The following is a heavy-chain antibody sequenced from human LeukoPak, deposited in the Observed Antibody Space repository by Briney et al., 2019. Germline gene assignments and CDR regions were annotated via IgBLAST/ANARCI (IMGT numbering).Heavy chain of an antibody. CDR2: IKQDGSEK. CDR1: GGSFSGYY. J-gene: IGHJ4*02. D-gene: IGHD4/OR15-4a*01. Sequence: ETLSLTCAVYGGSFSGYYWSWVRQAPGKGLEWVANIKQDGSEKYYVDSVKGRFTISRDNAKNSLYLQMNSLRAEDTAVYYCARELSPVDYWGQGTLVTVSS. V-gene: IGHV3-7*03. CDR3: ARELSPVDY.